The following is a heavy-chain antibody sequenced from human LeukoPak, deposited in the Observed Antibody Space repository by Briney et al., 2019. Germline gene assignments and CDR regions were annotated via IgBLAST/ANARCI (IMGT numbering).Heavy chain of an antibody. CDR1: GFAFSSHA. V-gene: IGHV3-7*01. J-gene: IGHJ4*02. CDR3: ARMYSSSPFDY. CDR2: IKQDGSEK. D-gene: IGHD6-6*01. Sequence: GGSLRLSCAASGFAFSSHAMHWVRQAPGKGLEWVANIKQDGSEKYYVDSVKGRFTISRDNAKNSLYLQMNSLRAEDTAVYYCARMYSSSPFDYWGQGTLVTVSS.